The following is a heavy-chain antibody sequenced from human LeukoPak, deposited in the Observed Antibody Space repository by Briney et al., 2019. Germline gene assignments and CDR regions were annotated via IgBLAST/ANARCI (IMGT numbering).Heavy chain of an antibody. CDR3: ARLGGYYDPPDY. CDR2: IHYTGTT. V-gene: IGHV4-39*01. J-gene: IGHJ4*02. Sequence: SETLSLTCTLSGVSIRRSTYYCAWIRQPPGKGLEWIGTIHYTGTTYYNPSLKSRVTISVDTSKNQFSLNLSSVTAADTTFYYCARLGGYYDPPDYWGQGTLVTVSS. CDR1: GVSIRRSTYY. D-gene: IGHD3-22*01.